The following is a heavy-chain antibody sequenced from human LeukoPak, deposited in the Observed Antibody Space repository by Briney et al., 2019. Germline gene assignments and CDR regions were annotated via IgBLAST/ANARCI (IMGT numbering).Heavy chain of an antibody. J-gene: IGHJ4*02. V-gene: IGHV1-18*01. Sequence: ASVKVSCKSSGYSFTSYAINWVRQPPGQGLELMGGISAYNSNTHYAQKRQGRVTMTTDTSTSTAYMEGRSLRSDDRAVYYCAREVGRGFDYWGQGTLVTVSS. D-gene: IGHD1-26*01. CDR3: AREVGRGFDY. CDR2: ISAYNSNT. CDR1: GYSFTSYA.